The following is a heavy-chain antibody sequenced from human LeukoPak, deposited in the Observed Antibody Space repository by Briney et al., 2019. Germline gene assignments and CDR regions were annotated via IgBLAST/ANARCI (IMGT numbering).Heavy chain of an antibody. D-gene: IGHD6-19*01. Sequence: ASVKVSCKASGYTFTRYYMHWVRQAPGQGLEWMGWINPNSGGTNYAQKFQGRVTMTRDTSISTAYMELSRLRSDDTAVYYCARDRWYKGYSSGWYSNYWGQGTLVTVSS. J-gene: IGHJ4*02. CDR2: INPNSGGT. V-gene: IGHV1-2*02. CDR1: GYTFTRYY. CDR3: ARDRWYKGYSSGWYSNY.